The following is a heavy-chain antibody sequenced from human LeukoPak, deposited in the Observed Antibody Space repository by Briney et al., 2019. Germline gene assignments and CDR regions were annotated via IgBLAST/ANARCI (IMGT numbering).Heavy chain of an antibody. V-gene: IGHV4-61*01. CDR1: GGSFSSGSYY. Sequence: PSETLSLTCTVSGGSFSSGSYYWSWIRQPPGKGLEWIGYIYYSGSTNYNPSLKSRVTISVDTSKNQFSLKLSSVTAADTAVYYCARETLKRVIGAFDIWAKGQWSPSLQ. CDR3: ARETLKRVIGAFDI. J-gene: IGHJ3*02. D-gene: IGHD2-21*01. CDR2: IYYSGST.